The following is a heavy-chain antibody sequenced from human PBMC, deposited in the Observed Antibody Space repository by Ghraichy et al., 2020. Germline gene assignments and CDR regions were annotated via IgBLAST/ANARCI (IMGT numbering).Heavy chain of an antibody. V-gene: IGHV2-5*01. J-gene: IGHJ4*02. D-gene: IGHD5-18*01. CDR3: AHYTEDAVDTAMVGFDY. Sequence: SGPTLVKPTQTLTLTCTFSGFSLSTSGVGVGWIRQPPGKTLEWLALIYWNDDKRYSPSLKSRLTITKDTSKNQVVLTMTNMDPVETATYYCAHYTEDAVDTAMVGFDYWGQGTLVTVSS. CDR1: GFSLSTSGVG. CDR2: IYWNDDK.